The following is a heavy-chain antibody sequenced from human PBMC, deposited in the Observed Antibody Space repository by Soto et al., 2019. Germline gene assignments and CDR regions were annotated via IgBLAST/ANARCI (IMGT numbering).Heavy chain of an antibody. CDR1: GFTFSSYG. CDR3: AKLVFHYGGLRDAFDI. V-gene: IGHV3-23*01. Sequence: GGSLRLSCAASGFTFSSYGMSWVRQAPGKGLEWVAAISYNGGSTYYADSVKGRFTISRDNSKNTLYLHMNSLRAEDTAVYYWAKLVFHYGGLRDAFDIWGQGTMVTVSS. J-gene: IGHJ3*02. CDR2: ISYNGGST. D-gene: IGHD4-17*01.